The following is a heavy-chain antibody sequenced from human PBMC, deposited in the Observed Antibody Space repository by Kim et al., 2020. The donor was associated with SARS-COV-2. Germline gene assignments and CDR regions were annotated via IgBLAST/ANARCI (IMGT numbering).Heavy chain of an antibody. J-gene: IGHJ5*02. CDR2: T. V-gene: IGHV3-73*01. CDR3: TRPIEEKSFDP. Sequence: TAYAVVVGGRFIIARDDSKKTAFLQMNSLRAEDTAVYYCTRPIEEKSFDPWGQGTLVTVSS.